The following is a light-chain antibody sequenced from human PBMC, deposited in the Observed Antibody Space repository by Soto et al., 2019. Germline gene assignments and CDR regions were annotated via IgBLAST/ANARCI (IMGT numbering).Light chain of an antibody. CDR3: FSYAGSSTFVV. J-gene: IGLJ2*01. CDR1: SSDVGSYNL. V-gene: IGLV2-23*03. Sequence: QSALTQPASVSGSPEQSITISCTGTSSDVGSYNLVSWYQQHPGKAPKLMIYEGSKRPSGVSNRFSGSKSGNTASLTISGLQAEDGADYYCFSYAGSSTFVVFGGGTKVTVL. CDR2: EGS.